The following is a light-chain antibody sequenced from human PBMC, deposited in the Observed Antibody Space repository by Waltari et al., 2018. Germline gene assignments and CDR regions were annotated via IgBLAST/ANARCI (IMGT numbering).Light chain of an antibody. V-gene: IGLV3-1*01. CDR1: RLGDKV. Sequence: SYELTQPPSVSVSPGKTVSITCSGDRLGDKVASWYQQKPGQSPVMVIYQDTQRPSGNTERFSGSNSGNTATLTISGTQIMDEADYYCQTWDGSTVVFGGGTKVTVL. CDR2: QDT. J-gene: IGLJ3*02. CDR3: QTWDGSTVV.